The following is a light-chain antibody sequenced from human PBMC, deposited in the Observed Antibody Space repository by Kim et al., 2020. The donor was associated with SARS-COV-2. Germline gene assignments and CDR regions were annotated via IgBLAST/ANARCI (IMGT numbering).Light chain of an antibody. CDR2: DAS. CDR1: QSISSW. V-gene: IGKV1-5*01. Sequence: DIQMTQSPSTLSASVGDRATITCRASQSISSWLAWYQQKPGKAPKLLIYDASSLESGVPSRFSGSGSGTEFTLTISSLQPDDFATYYCQQYNSYSYTFGQGTKLEI. CDR3: QQYNSYSYT. J-gene: IGKJ2*01.